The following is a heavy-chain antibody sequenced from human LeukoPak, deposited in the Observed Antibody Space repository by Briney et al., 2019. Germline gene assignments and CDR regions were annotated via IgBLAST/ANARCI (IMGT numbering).Heavy chain of an antibody. Sequence: SETLSLTCTVSGGSVSSGSYYWSWIRQPPGKGLEWIGYIYYSGSTYYNPSLKSRVTISVDTSKNQFSLKLSSVTAADTAVYYCARVYVLEWELPSGMDVWGQGTTVTVSS. V-gene: IGHV4-61*01. CDR3: ARVYVLEWELPSGMDV. J-gene: IGHJ6*02. CDR1: GGSVSSGSYY. CDR2: IYYSGST. D-gene: IGHD1-26*01.